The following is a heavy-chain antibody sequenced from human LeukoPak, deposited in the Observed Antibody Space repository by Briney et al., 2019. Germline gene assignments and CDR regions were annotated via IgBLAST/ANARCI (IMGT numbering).Heavy chain of an antibody. CDR3: ASGYCSGGSCYSSIIFDY. V-gene: IGHV3-66*02. D-gene: IGHD2-15*01. J-gene: IGHJ4*02. CDR1: GFTVSSNY. CDR2: IYSGGST. Sequence: GGSLRLSCAASGFTVSSNYMSWVRQAPGKGLERVSVIYSGGSTYYADSVKGRFTISRDNSKNTLYLQMNSLRAEDTAVYYCASGYCSGGSCYSSIIFDYWGQGTLVTVSS.